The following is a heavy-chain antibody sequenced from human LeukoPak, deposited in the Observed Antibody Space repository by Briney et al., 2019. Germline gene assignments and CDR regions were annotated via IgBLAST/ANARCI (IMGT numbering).Heavy chain of an antibody. CDR2: INPNSGGT. J-gene: IGHJ4*02. CDR3: ARGYDYVWGSYRSDSRFDY. CDR1: GYTFTGYY. D-gene: IGHD3-16*02. V-gene: IGHV1-2*02. Sequence: ASVKVSCKASGYTFTGYYMHWVRQAPGQGLEWMGWINPNSGGTNYAQKFQGRVTMTRDTSISTAYMELSRLRSDDTAVYYCARGYDYVWGSYRSDSRFDYWGQGTLVTVSS.